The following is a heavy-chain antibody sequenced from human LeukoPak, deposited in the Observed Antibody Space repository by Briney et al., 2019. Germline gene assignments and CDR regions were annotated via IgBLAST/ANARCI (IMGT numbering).Heavy chain of an antibody. Sequence: PGGSLRLSCAASGFTFNNYGMRWVRQAPGKGLEWVALIWYDGTNKYYGDSVKGRFTISRDNSKNTLYRQMNSLRAEDTAVYYCARGRFGELSVATFDIWGQGTMVTVSS. D-gene: IGHD3-10*01. J-gene: IGHJ3*02. V-gene: IGHV3-33*01. CDR3: ARGRFGELSVATFDI. CDR2: IWYDGTNK. CDR1: GFTFNNYG.